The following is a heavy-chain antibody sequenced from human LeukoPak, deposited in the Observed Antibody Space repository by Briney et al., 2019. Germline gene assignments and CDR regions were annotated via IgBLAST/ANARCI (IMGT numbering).Heavy chain of an antibody. V-gene: IGHV4-4*02. D-gene: IGHD3-22*01. CDR2: IYHSGSS. Sequence: PSETLSLTCAVSGGSISSINWWNWVRQPPGKGLEWIGEIYHSGSSNCNPSLKSRATISVDTSKNQLSLKLSSVTAADTAVYYCARGLNYGGSGYYFDSWGPGTLVTVSS. J-gene: IGHJ4*02. CDR1: GGSISSINW. CDR3: ARGLNYGGSGYYFDS.